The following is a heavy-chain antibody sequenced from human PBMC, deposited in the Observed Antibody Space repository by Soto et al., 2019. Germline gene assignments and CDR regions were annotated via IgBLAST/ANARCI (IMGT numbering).Heavy chain of an antibody. Sequence: QITLKESGPTLVKPTQTLTLTCTFSGFSLSTSGVGVGWIRQPPGKALEWLALIYWDDDKRYSPSLKSRLTVTNDTSKNQGVLTVTNVDPVDAATYYCARPYSSSWYGGACDYWGQGTLVTVSS. CDR3: ARPYSSSWYGGACDY. D-gene: IGHD6-13*01. J-gene: IGHJ4*02. CDR1: GFSLSTSGVG. CDR2: IYWDDDK. V-gene: IGHV2-5*02.